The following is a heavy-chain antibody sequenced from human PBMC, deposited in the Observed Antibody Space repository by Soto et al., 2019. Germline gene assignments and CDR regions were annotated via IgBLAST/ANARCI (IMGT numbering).Heavy chain of an antibody. Sequence: GESLKISCKGSGYSFAGYWVTWVRQKPGKGLEWMGRIDPSDSQTYYSPSFRGHVTISVTKSITTVFLQWCSLRASDTAMYYCARQIYDSDTGPNFQYYFDSWGQGTPVTVSS. J-gene: IGHJ4*02. D-gene: IGHD3-22*01. CDR1: GYSFAGYW. V-gene: IGHV5-10-1*01. CDR3: ARQIYDSDTGPNFQYYFDS. CDR2: IDPSDSQT.